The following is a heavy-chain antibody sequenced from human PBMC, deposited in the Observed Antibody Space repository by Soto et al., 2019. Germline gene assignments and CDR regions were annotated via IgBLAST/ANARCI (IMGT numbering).Heavy chain of an antibody. CDR3: ARHVGYGDYSYYYYGMDV. D-gene: IGHD4-17*01. CDR1: GYSFTSYW. CDR2: IYPGDSDT. J-gene: IGHJ6*02. V-gene: IGHV5-51*01. Sequence: TGESLKISCKGSGYSFTSYWIGWVRQMPGKGLEWMGIIYPGDSDTRYSPSFQGQVTISADKSIRTAYLQWSSLKASDTAMYYCARHVGYGDYSYYYYGMDVWGQGTTVTVSS.